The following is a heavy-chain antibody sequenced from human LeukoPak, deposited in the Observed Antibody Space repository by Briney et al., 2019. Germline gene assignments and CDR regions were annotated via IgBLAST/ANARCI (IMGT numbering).Heavy chain of an antibody. D-gene: IGHD6-13*01. CDR3: ARAAAAGTSLIYY. CDR2: ISAYNGNT. V-gene: IGHV1-18*01. Sequence: GASVKVSCKASGYTLTSYGISWVRQAPGQGLELMGWISAYNGNTDYAQRFPGRVTMTTDTSTSTAYMELRSLRSDDTAVYYCARAAAAGTSLIYYWGQGSLVTVSS. J-gene: IGHJ4*02. CDR1: GYTLTSYG.